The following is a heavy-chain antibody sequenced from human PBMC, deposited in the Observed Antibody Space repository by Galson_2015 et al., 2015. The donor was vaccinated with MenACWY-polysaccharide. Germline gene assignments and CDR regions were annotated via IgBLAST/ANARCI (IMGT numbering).Heavy chain of an antibody. J-gene: IGHJ4*02. V-gene: IGHV7-4-1*02. D-gene: IGHD5-18*01. Sequence: SVKVSCKASGYTFTSYAMNWVRQAPGQGLEWMGWINTNTGNPTYAQGFTGRFVFSLDTSVSTAYLQISSLKAEDTAVYYCARDPKGYGLHFDYWGQGTLVTISS. CDR1: GYTFTSYA. CDR2: INTNTGNP. CDR3: ARDPKGYGLHFDY.